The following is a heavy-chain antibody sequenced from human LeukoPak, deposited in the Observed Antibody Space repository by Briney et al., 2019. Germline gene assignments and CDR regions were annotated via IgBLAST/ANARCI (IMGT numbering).Heavy chain of an antibody. CDR1: GFTFGDYA. CDR2: IRSKAYGGTT. J-gene: IGHJ4*02. CDR3: TRVRRGQWLSFDYFDY. Sequence: GGSLRLSCTASGFTFGDYAMSWVRQAPGKGLEWVGFIRSKAYGGTTEYAASVRGRFTISRDDSKSIAYLQMNSLKTEDTAVYYCTRVRRGQWLSFDYFDYWGQGTLVSVSS. D-gene: IGHD6-19*01. V-gene: IGHV3-49*04.